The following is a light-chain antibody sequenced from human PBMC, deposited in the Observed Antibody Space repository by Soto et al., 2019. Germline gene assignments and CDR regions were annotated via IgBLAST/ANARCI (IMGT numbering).Light chain of an antibody. Sequence: QSALTQPASVSGSPGQSITISCTGTSTDVGAYNLVSWYQQHPGRVLKLIIYEDIKRPSGVSSRFSGSKSGNTASLTISGLQAEDEADYYCCSYAGSRTLVFGGGTKVTVL. CDR2: EDI. CDR1: STDVGAYNL. V-gene: IGLV2-23*01. J-gene: IGLJ2*01. CDR3: CSYAGSRTLV.